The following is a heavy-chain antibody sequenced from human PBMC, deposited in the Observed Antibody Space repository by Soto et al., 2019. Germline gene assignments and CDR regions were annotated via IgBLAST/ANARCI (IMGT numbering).Heavy chain of an antibody. CDR3: VRGGGGGLFDP. J-gene: IGHJ5*02. CDR2: ISSTTNYI. Sequence: PGGSLRLSCAASGFTFTRYSMNWVRQAPGKGLEWVSSISSTTNYIYYADSMKGRFTVSRDNAKRSLYLQMMSLTAEDTAIYYCVRGGGGGLFDPWGQGTMVTVS. D-gene: IGHD2-15*01. V-gene: IGHV3-21*01. CDR1: GFTFTRYS.